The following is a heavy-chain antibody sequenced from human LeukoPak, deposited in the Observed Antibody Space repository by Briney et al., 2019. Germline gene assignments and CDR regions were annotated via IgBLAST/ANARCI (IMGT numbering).Heavy chain of an antibody. D-gene: IGHD1-26*01. CDR3: ATWAFYHSLDV. J-gene: IGHJ6*02. CDR1: GFTLGAFD. CDR2: IDKDGRKT. Sequence: GGSLRLSCAASGFTLGAFDMHWVRHAPGKGLEWVSLIDKDGRKTYYADSVKGRFTISRDNSKNSLYLQMTSLRTEDTALYYCATWAFYHSLDVWGQGATVTVSS. V-gene: IGHV3-43*02.